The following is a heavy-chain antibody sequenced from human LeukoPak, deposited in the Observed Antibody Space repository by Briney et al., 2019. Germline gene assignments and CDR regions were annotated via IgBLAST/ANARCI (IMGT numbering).Heavy chain of an antibody. CDR3: ARRWNYGRNYYIDV. V-gene: IGHV4-34*01. CDR2: INDSGTI. J-gene: IGHJ6*03. CDR1: GGSFSHYY. Sequence: SETLSLTCPVDGGSFSHYYWSWIRHSPGMGMEWIEEINDSGTINYHTSLTSRVTISLDKSKNQFSLKLSSATAADTAVYYCARRWNYGRNYYIDVWGKGATVSVSS. D-gene: IGHD1-7*01.